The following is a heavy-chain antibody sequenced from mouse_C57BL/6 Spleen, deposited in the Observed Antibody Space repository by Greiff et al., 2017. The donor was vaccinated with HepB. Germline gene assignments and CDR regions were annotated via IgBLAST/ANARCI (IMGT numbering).Heavy chain of an antibody. CDR1: GYTFTDYN. V-gene: IGHV1-18*01. Sequence: EVQLQQSGPELVKPGASVKIPCKASGYTFTDYNMDWVKQSHGKSLEWIGDINPNNGGTIYNQKFKGKATLTVDKSSSTAYMELRSLTSEDTAVYYCARCDYGSSYYAMDYWGQGTSVTVSS. J-gene: IGHJ4*01. CDR3: ARCDYGSSYYAMDY. CDR2: INPNNGGT. D-gene: IGHD1-1*01.